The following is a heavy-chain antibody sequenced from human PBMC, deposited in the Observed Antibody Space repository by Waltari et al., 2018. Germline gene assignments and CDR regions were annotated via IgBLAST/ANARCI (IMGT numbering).Heavy chain of an antibody. CDR2: IKQDGSDT. J-gene: IGHJ4*02. CDR3: ARGRYAGGWYPDYFDY. Sequence: EVQLVESGGGLVQPGGSLRLSCAASGFAFSSYWMSWVRQAPGKGLEWLANIKQDGSDTYYVDAVKGRCTMSRDNAGNSLFLQMDSLGAEDTAVYFCARGRYAGGWYPDYFDYWGQGTLVTVSP. V-gene: IGHV3-7*04. D-gene: IGHD6-19*01. CDR1: GFAFSSYW.